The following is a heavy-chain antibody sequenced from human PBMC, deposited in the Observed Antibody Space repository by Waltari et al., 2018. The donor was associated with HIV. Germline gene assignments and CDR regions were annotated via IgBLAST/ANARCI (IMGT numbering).Heavy chain of an antibody. D-gene: IGHD2-21*02. J-gene: IGHJ4*02. CDR1: GFNFATYW. V-gene: IGHV3-7*03. Sequence: EVRLVESGGGLVQPGESLRLSCEGFGFNFATYWMTWVRQVPGRELEWVTNRKLDGSETHSIDSVMGRFTIARDNGKNAVYLQMNSLTVDDTGIYYCARDSNGGDVWGQGTLVTVSS. CDR2: RKLDGSET. CDR3: ARDSNGGDV.